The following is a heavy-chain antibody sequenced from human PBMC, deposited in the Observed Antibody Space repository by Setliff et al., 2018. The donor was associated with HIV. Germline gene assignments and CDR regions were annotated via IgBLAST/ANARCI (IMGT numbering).Heavy chain of an antibody. CDR3: ARGIYDFWTGYADY. CDR2: INAGNGNT. D-gene: IGHD3-3*01. V-gene: IGHV1-3*03. CDR1: GYTFTSYA. J-gene: IGHJ4*02. Sequence: ASVKVSCKASGYTFTSYAIHWMRQAPGQRLEWMGWINAGNGNTQFSQEFQGRVTITRDTSASTAYMELSSLRSEGMAVYYCARGIYDFWTGYADYWGPGTLVTVSS.